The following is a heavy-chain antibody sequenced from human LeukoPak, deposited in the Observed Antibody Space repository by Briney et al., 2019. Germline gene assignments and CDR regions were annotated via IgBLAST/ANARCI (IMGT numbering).Heavy chain of an antibody. V-gene: IGHV3-30*18. D-gene: IGHD3-10*01. CDR2: ISYDGSNK. CDR3: AKELDYYGSGSYSL. CDR1: GFTFSSYG. Sequence: GGSLRLSCAASGFTFSSYGMHWVRQAPGKGLEWVAVISYDGSNKYYADSVKGRFTISRDNSKNTLYLQMNSLRAEDTAVYYCAKELDYYGSGSYSLWGQGTLVTVSS. J-gene: IGHJ4*02.